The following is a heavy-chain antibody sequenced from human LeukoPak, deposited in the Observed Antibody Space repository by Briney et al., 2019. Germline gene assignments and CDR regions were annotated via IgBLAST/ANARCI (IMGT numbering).Heavy chain of an antibody. CDR1: GFTVSNNY. D-gene: IGHD3-22*01. CDR3: AKDTDSSGYYRAEYCQH. CDR2: TSGSGGST. V-gene: IGHV3-23*01. J-gene: IGHJ1*01. Sequence: GGSLRLSCAASGFTVSNNYISWVRQAPGKGLEWVSATSGSGGSTYYADSVKGRFTISRDNSKNTLYLQMNSLRAEDTAVYYCAKDTDSSGYYRAEYCQHWGQGTLVTVSS.